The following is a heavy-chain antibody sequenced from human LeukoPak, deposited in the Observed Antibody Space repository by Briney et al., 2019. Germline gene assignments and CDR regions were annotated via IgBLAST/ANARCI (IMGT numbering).Heavy chain of an antibody. CDR2: IYCSGST. CDR3: ARLLDYSNYFGY. V-gene: IGHV4-39*01. Sequence: SETLSLTCTVSGGSISSSSYYWGWIRQPPGKGLEWIGSIYCSGSTYYNPSLKSRVTISVDTSKNQFSLKLSSVTAADTAVYYCARLLDYSNYFGYWGQGTLVTVSS. D-gene: IGHD4-11*01. CDR1: GGSISSSSYY. J-gene: IGHJ4*02.